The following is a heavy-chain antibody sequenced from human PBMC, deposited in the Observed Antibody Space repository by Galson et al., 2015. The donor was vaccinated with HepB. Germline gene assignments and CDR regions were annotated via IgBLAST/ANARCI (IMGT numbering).Heavy chain of an antibody. J-gene: IGHJ3*02. CDR2: ISSNGGST. V-gene: IGHV3-64D*06. CDR1: GFTFSSYA. D-gene: IGHD3-16*01. Sequence: SLRLSCAASGFTFSSYAMHWVRQAPGKGLEYVSAISSNGGSTYYADSVKGRFTISRDNSKNTLYLQMSSLRAEDTAVYYCVKVIRRVYRYAFDIWGQGTMVTVSS. CDR3: VKVIRRVYRYAFDI.